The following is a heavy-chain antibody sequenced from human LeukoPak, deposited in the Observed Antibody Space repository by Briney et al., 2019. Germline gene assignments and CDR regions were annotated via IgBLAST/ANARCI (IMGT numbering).Heavy chain of an antibody. V-gene: IGHV5-51*01. CDR2: IYPGDSST. D-gene: IGHD4-17*01. CDR1: GYSFTSYW. J-gene: IGHJ6*04. Sequence: GESLKISCKSSGYSFTSYWIAWVRQMPGKGLEWMGIIYPGDSSTTYSPSFRGQVTISADKSITTAYLQWSSLEASDTAIYYCARHVGPGMPVTTELSSYYYYHGMDVWGKGTTVTVFS. CDR3: ARHVGPGMPVTTELSSYYYYHGMDV.